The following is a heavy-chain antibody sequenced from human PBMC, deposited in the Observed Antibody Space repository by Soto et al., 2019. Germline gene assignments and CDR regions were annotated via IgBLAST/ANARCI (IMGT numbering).Heavy chain of an antibody. V-gene: IGHV3-30*18. CDR3: AKGGGATMKMTAFDY. J-gene: IGHJ4*02. Sequence: QVQLVESGGGVVQPGRSLRLSCAASGFTFSRYGMHWVRQAPGKGLEWVAVISYDGSKKYYADSVKGRFTISRDNSKNTRYRQMNSRRAEDTAVDYGAKGGGATMKMTAFDYWGQGTLVTVSS. CDR2: ISYDGSKK. D-gene: IGHD2-21*02. CDR1: GFTFSRYG.